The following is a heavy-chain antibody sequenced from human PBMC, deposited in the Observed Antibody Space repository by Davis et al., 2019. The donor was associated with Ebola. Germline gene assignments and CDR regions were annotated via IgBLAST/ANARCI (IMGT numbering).Heavy chain of an antibody. J-gene: IGHJ5*02. D-gene: IGHD3-9*01. Sequence: PSETLSLTCAVSGYSISSGYYCGWIRQLPGKGLEWIGSIYHSGSTYYNPSLKSRVTISVDTSKNPFSLKLSSVTAADTAVYYCARVGYYDILTGWFDPWGQGTLVTVSS. CDR1: GYSISSGYY. V-gene: IGHV4-38-2*01. CDR3: ARVGYYDILTGWFDP. CDR2: IYHSGST.